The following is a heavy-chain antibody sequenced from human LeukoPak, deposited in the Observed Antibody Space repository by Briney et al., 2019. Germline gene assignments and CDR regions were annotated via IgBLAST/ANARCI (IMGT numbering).Heavy chain of an antibody. CDR2: IYTSGST. D-gene: IGHD2-2*01. Sequence: PSETLSLTCTVSGGSIRSGDYSWNWIRQHPGKGLEWIGYIYTSGSTNYNPSLKSRVTMSVDTSKNQFSLKLSSVTAADTAVYYCARDNVPGYCSSTSCYGMDVWGQGTTVTVSS. J-gene: IGHJ6*02. CDR3: ARDNVPGYCSSTSCYGMDV. V-gene: IGHV4-61*08. CDR1: GGSIRSGDYS.